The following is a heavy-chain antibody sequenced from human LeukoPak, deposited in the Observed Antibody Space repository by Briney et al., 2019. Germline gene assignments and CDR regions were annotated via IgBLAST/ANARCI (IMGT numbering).Heavy chain of an antibody. Sequence: PSETLSLTCTVSGGSISNYYWSWIRQPPGKGLEWIGYIYYSETTNYNPSLKSRVTISVDTSKNQFSLKLTSVTAADTAVYYCAREEDGDFWIFFDYWGQGTLVTVSS. CDR1: GGSISNYY. D-gene: IGHD3-3*01. J-gene: IGHJ4*02. CDR3: AREEDGDFWIFFDY. CDR2: IYYSETT. V-gene: IGHV4-59*01.